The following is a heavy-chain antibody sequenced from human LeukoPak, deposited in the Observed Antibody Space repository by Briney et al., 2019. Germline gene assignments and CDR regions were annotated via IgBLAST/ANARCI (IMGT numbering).Heavy chain of an antibody. Sequence: GASVKVSCKASGYTFTNYGISWVRQAPGQGLEWMGWISANSGTTNYAQKFQGRVTMTTDTSTSTGYMELRSLSSDDTAVYYCARDLQFLPGDWGQGTLVTVSS. CDR2: ISANSGTT. V-gene: IGHV1-18*01. CDR3: ARDLQFLPGD. J-gene: IGHJ4*02. CDR1: GYTFTNYG. D-gene: IGHD7-27*01.